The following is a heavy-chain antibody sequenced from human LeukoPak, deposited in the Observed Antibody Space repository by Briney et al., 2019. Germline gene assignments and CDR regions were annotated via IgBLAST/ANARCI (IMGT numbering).Heavy chain of an antibody. V-gene: IGHV1-3*01. CDR3: ARAFVVVPAATYYYYYGMDV. J-gene: IGHJ6*02. Sequence: GSVKVSCKTSGYTFTTYAIHWVRQAPGQRLEWMGLINADDGNTRYSQRFQGRVTITRDTSANTAYMELRSLRSDDTAVYYCARAFVVVPAATYYYYYGMDVWGQGTTVTVSS. CDR1: GYTFTTYA. D-gene: IGHD2-2*01. CDR2: INADDGNT.